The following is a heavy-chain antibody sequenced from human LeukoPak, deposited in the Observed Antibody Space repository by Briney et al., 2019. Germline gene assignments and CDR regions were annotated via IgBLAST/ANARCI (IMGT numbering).Heavy chain of an antibody. CDR3: ARDRYSGYDGFGAFGI. D-gene: IGHD5-12*01. V-gene: IGHV4-59*01. J-gene: IGHJ3*02. CDR2: IYYRGST. CDR1: GGPLTSYY. Sequence: SETLSLTCTVSGGPLTSYYWTWIRQPPGKGLEWIGFIYYRGSTNYNPSLESRVTISIDTSKNRFSLKLSSVTAADTAVYYCARDRYSGYDGFGAFGIWGQGTMVTVSS.